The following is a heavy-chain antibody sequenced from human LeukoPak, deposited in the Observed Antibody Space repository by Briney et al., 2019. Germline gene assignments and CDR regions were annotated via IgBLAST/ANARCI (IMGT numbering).Heavy chain of an antibody. CDR3: ARELSGYSRNWLDP. CDR2: IIPIFGTA. Sequence: GSSVKVCCKASGGSFSSYAISWVRQAPGQGLEWMGRIIPIFGTANYAQKFQGRVTITTDESTSTAYMELSSLISEDTAVYYCARELSGYSRNWLDPWGQGTLVTVSS. D-gene: IGHD5-18*01. J-gene: IGHJ5*02. CDR1: GGSFSSYA. V-gene: IGHV1-69*05.